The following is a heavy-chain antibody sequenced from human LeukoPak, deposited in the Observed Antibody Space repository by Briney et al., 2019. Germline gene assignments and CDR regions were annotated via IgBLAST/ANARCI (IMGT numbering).Heavy chain of an antibody. J-gene: IGHJ4*02. D-gene: IGHD1-26*01. CDR2: IYYSGTT. CDR1: GGSISTYY. V-gene: IGHV4-59*01. CDR3: ARESSSGSYNY. Sequence: PSETLSLTCTVSGGSISTYYWSWIRQPPGKGLEWIGYIYYSGTTNYNPSLKSRVTISVGTSKNQFSLKLSSVTAADTAVYYCARESSSGSYNYWGQGTLVAVSS.